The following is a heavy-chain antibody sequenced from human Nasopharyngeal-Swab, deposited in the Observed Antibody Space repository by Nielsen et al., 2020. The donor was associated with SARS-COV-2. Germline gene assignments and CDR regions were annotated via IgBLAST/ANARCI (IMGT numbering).Heavy chain of an antibody. J-gene: IGHJ6*03. CDR2: INHSGRT. V-gene: IGHV4-34*01. D-gene: IGHD2-15*01. CDR3: ARERGYCSGRGCYSARNYYYYRDV. Sequence: RQAPGKGLEWIGEINHSGRTNDNPSLKSRVTISVDTSKNQFSLRLSSVTAADTAVYYCARERGYCSGRGCYSARNYYYYRDVWGKGTTVTVSS.